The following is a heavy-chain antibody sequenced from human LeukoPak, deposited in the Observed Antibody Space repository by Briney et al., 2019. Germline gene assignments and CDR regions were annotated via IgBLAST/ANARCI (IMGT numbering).Heavy chain of an antibody. Sequence: VASVKVSCKASGYTFTNYAMNWVRQAPGQGFEWMGWINTNTGNPTYAQGFTGRSAFSLDTSVSTAYLQISSLKADDTAIYYCVRDQAGGPDYWGQGTLVTVSS. D-gene: IGHD2-15*01. V-gene: IGHV7-4-1*02. CDR3: VRDQAGGPDY. J-gene: IGHJ4*02. CDR1: GYTFTNYA. CDR2: INTNTGNP.